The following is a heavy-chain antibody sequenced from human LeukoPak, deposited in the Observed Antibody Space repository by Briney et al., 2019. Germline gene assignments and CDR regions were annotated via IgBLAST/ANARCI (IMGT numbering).Heavy chain of an antibody. CDR1: GDSLSPYY. Sequence: SETLSLTCTVSGDSLSPYYWSWIRQPPGKGLEWIGYIYYNGITNYNPSLKSRVTISVDTSRNHFSLRLSSVTAADTAVYYCARAYGITGRVNFDYWGQGTLVTVSS. CDR2: IYYNGIT. J-gene: IGHJ4*02. V-gene: IGHV4-59*08. CDR3: ARAYGITGRVNFDY. D-gene: IGHD3-10*01.